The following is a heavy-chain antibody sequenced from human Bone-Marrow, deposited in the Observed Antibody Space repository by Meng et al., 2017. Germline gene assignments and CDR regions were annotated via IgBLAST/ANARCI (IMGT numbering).Heavy chain of an antibody. D-gene: IGHD5-18*01. J-gene: IGHJ4*02. CDR1: GYTFTSYD. Sequence: ASVKVSCKASGYTFTSYDINWVRQAPGQGLEWMGIINPSGGSTSYAQKFQGRVTMTRDTSTSTVYMELSSLRSEDTAVYYCARAYVDTAMVTPLDYWGQGTLVTVSS. CDR3: ARAYVDTAMVTPLDY. V-gene: IGHV1-46*01. CDR2: INPSGGST.